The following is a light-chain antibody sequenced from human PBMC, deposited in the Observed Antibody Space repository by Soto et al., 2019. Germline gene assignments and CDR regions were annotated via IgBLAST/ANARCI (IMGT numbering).Light chain of an antibody. CDR1: SSNIGSNT. Sequence: QSVLTPPPSSSGTPGQRVTNSCSGSSSNIGSNTVNCYQQLPGTAPKLLIYSNNQRPSGVPDRFSGSKSGTSASLDISGLQSEAEADYYCAAWDDSLNGRVVFGGGTTLTVL. CDR2: SNN. CDR3: AAWDDSLNGRVV. V-gene: IGLV1-44*01. J-gene: IGLJ2*01.